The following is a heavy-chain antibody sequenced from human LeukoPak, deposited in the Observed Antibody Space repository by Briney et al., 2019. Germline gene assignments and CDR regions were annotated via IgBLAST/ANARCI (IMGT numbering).Heavy chain of an antibody. CDR1: GFTFSSYW. Sequence: GGSLRLSCAASGFTFSSYWMSWVRQAPGKGLEWVANIKQDGSERYSVDSVKGRFTISRDNAKNSVYLQMNSLRAEDTAVYYCARTRDGYNYWYFDLWGRGTLVTVSS. J-gene: IGHJ2*01. V-gene: IGHV3-7*01. CDR2: IKQDGSER. CDR3: ARTRDGYNYWYFDL. D-gene: IGHD5-24*01.